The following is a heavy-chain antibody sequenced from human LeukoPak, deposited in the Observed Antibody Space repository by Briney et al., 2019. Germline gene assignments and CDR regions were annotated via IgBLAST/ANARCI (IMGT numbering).Heavy chain of an antibody. CDR2: INPGDSDT. V-gene: IGHV5-51*01. J-gene: IGHJ6*02. CDR1: GYSFTSSW. CDR3: ARPLGDSNYYYGMDV. Sequence: PGESLKISCQASGYSFTSSWIGWARQMPGKGLEWMAIINPGDSDTRYSPSFQGQVTISADKSISTVYLQWGSLKASDTAMYYCARPLGDSNYYYGMDVWGQGTTVTVSS. D-gene: IGHD4-17*01.